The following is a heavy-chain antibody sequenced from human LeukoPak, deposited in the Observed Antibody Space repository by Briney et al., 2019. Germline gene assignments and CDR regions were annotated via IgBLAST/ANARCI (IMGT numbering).Heavy chain of an antibody. CDR3: TREPVP. CDR2: IYAGGTA. Sequence: SETLSLTCTVSGGSISDYYWSWIRQPAGKGLEWIGRIYAGGTASYNPSLKSRVTMSADMSKNQLSLKLTSVTAADTAVYYCTREPVPWGQGTLVTVSS. J-gene: IGHJ4*02. D-gene: IGHD6-19*01. CDR1: GGSISDYY. V-gene: IGHV4-4*07.